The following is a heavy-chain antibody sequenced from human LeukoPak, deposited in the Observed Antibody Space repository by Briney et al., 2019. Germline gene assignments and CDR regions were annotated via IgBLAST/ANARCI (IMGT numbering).Heavy chain of an antibody. CDR3: ARQTARIAVADYNWFDP. Sequence: SETLFLTCTVSGGSISSNSYYWGWIRQPPGKGLEWIGSVHYSGSTYYNPSLKSRVTISVDTSKNQFSLKLSSVTAADTAVYYCARQTARIAVADYNWFDPWGQGTLVTVSS. V-gene: IGHV4-39*01. CDR2: VHYSGST. D-gene: IGHD6-13*01. CDR1: GGSISSNSYY. J-gene: IGHJ5*02.